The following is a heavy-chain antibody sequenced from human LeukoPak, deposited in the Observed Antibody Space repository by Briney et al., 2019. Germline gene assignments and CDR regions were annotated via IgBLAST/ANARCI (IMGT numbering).Heavy chain of an antibody. CDR1: GFTFNTYN. V-gene: IGHV3-21*01. Sequence: GGSLRLSCAASGFTFNTYNMNWVRQAPGKGLEWVSSISSSSSSYIYYADSVKGRFTISRDNAKNSLYLQMNSLRAEDTAVYYCARADYCSGGSCYYDYWGQGTLVTVSS. D-gene: IGHD2-15*01. CDR2: ISSSSSSYI. CDR3: ARADYCSGGSCYYDY. J-gene: IGHJ4*02.